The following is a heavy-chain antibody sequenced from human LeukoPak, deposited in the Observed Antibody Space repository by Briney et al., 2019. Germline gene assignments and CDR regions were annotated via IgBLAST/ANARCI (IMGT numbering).Heavy chain of an antibody. Sequence: GGSLRLSCAASGSTFSDYWMSWVRQAPGKGLEWVANIKQDGSEKYYLDSVKGRFTISRDNAKNSLYLQMKSLRDEDTALYYCARDQWWGTPLLGTDAIDIWGQGTMVTVSS. D-gene: IGHD2-8*01. V-gene: IGHV3-7*01. CDR2: IKQDGSEK. CDR1: GSTFSDYW. J-gene: IGHJ3*02. CDR3: ARDQWWGTPLLGTDAIDI.